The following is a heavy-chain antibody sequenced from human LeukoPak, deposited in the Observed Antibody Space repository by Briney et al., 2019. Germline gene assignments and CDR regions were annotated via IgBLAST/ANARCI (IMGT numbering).Heavy chain of an antibody. Sequence: PSETLSLTCAVYGVSFSGYYWSWIRQPPGKGLEWIGEINHSGSTKYTPSLKSRVTLSVDTSKNQFSLKLSSVTAADTAVYYCARGDLRSGYYVWGQGTLVTVSS. CDR3: ARGDLRSGYYV. CDR1: GVSFSGYY. V-gene: IGHV4-34*01. D-gene: IGHD3-3*01. J-gene: IGHJ4*02. CDR2: INHSGST.